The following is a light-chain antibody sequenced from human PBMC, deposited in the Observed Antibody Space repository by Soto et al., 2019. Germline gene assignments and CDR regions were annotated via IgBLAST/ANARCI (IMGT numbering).Light chain of an antibody. Sequence: IALTQSPDTLSLSLGERATLSCRASQTVTRIHLAPYLAWHQQTPGQAPRLLTDGASSRATGIPDRFSVSGSGTDFTLTISSLENEDVAVYYCQQYGTSTYTFGQGTKVDIK. CDR3: QQYGTSTYT. J-gene: IGKJ2*01. V-gene: IGKV3-20*01. CDR2: GAS. CDR1: QTVTRIHLAPY.